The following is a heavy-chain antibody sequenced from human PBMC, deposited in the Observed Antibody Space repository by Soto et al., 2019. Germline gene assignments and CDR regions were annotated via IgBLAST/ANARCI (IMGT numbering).Heavy chain of an antibody. D-gene: IGHD3-22*01. CDR3: TTDSYSTIIIVRFDY. J-gene: IGHJ4*01. CDR1: GFTFSNAW. CDR2: IKSKTDGGTT. Sequence: EVQLVESGGGLVKPGGSLRLSCAASGFTFSNAWINWVRQAPGKGLEWVGRIKSKTDGGTTDYAEPVKGRFAISRDDSDNMVYLQMNSLKIEDTAVYYCTTDSYSTIIIVRFDYWRHGTLVTVSP. V-gene: IGHV3-15*07.